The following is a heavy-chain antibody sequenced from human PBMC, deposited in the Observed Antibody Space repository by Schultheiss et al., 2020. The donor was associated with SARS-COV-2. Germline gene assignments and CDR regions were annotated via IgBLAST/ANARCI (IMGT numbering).Heavy chain of an antibody. J-gene: IGHJ4*02. Sequence: SETLSLTCAVSGGAISSSNWWGWVRQPPGKGLEWIGYIYYSGGTNYNPSLKSRVTISVDTSKNQFSLKLSSVTAADTAVYYCASSIWSGYLPTTWSWGQGTLGTVSS. D-gene: IGHD3-3*01. V-gene: IGHV4-4*02. CDR3: ASSIWSGYLPTTWS. CDR1: GGAISSSNW. CDR2: IYYSGGT.